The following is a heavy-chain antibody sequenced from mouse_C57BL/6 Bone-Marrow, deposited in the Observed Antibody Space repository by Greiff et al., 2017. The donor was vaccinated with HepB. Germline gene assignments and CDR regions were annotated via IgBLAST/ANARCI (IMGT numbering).Heavy chain of an antibody. CDR2: IYPGDGDT. D-gene: IGHD2-1*01. CDR3: AKERGYYQAMDY. V-gene: IGHV1-82*01. CDR1: GYAFSSSW. J-gene: IGHJ4*01. Sequence: QVQLQQSGPELVKPGASVKISCKASGYAFSSSWMNWVKQRPGKGLEWIGRIYPGDGDTNYNGKFKGKAKLTADKSSSTAYMQLSSLTSEDSAVYFCAKERGYYQAMDYWGQGTSVTVSS.